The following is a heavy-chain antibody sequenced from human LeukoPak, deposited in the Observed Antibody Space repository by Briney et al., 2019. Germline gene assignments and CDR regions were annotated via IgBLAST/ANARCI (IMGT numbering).Heavy chain of an antibody. Sequence: GTSLRLSCAASGFTFSVYGMHWVRQGPGKGLEWVALISHDGGNKNYTDSVKGRFTISRDNSKNTVYLQMNSLRPEDTAVYYCAKPRGGYYFDYWGQGTLITVSS. J-gene: IGHJ4*02. V-gene: IGHV3-30*18. CDR3: AKPRGGYYFDY. CDR1: GFTFSVYG. D-gene: IGHD3-3*01. CDR2: ISHDGGNK.